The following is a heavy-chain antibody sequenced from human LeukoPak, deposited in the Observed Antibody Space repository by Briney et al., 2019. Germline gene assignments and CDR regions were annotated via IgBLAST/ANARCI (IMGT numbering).Heavy chain of an antibody. D-gene: IGHD5-12*01. Sequence: SETLSLTCTVSGGSISSYYWSWIRQPAGKGLEWIGRIYTSGSTNYNPSLKSRVTMSVDTSKNQFSLKLSSVTAADTAVYYCARDTPATYYYYMDVWGKGTTVTVSS. CDR3: ARDTPATYYYYMDV. V-gene: IGHV4-4*07. CDR2: IYTSGST. CDR1: GGSISSYY. J-gene: IGHJ6*03.